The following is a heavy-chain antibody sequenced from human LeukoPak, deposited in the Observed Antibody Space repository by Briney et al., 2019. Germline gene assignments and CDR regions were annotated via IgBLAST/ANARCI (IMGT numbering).Heavy chain of an antibody. CDR1: GFTFSSYS. CDR2: ITYSGYTK. D-gene: IGHD2-21*01. J-gene: IGHJ4*02. CDR3: AKQHLNSFDY. V-gene: IGHV3-23*01. Sequence: GGSLRLSCAASGFTFSSYSMNWVRQAPGKGLEWVSGITYSGYTKYYADSVKGRFTISRDNSKNTLSLQMSNLRAGDTAIYYCAKQHLNSFDYWGQGSLVTVSS.